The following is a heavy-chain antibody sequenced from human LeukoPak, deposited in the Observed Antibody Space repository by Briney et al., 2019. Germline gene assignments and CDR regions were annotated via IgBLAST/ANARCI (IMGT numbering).Heavy chain of an antibody. CDR1: GLTFDDYA. J-gene: IGHJ4*02. CDR3: AKDRLYGSGSYWGYFDY. V-gene: IGHV3-9*01. D-gene: IGHD3-10*01. CDR2: ISWNSGSI. Sequence: GGSLRLSCAASGLTFDDYAMPWVRHAPGKGLEWVSGISWNSGSIGYADSVKGRFTISRDNAKNSLYLQMNSLRAGDTALYYCAKDRLYGSGSYWGYFDYWGQGTLVTVSS.